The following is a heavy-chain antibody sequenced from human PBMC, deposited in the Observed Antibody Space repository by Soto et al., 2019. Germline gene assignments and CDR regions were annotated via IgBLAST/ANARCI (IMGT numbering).Heavy chain of an antibody. D-gene: IGHD2-2*01. J-gene: IGHJ6*02. Sequence: QVQLPESGPGLVQPSETLSLTCTVSGGSISSYYWSWIRQPPGKGLVWIGYITYSGSTNFNPSLKSGVTISVDTSKKQFSLKLTSVTAADTAVYYCARSGSSTSWKNGMDVWGQGTTVTVSS. CDR3: ARSGSSTSWKNGMDV. V-gene: IGHV4-59*01. CDR1: GGSISSYY. CDR2: ITYSGST.